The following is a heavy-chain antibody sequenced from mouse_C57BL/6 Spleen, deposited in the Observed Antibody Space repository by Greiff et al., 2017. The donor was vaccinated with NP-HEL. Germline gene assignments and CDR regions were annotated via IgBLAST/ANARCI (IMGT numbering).Heavy chain of an antibody. J-gene: IGHJ1*03. CDR3: ARDFTGTYWYFDV. CDR1: GFTFSSYG. D-gene: IGHD4-1*01. V-gene: IGHV5-6*01. CDR2: ISSGGSYT. Sequence: EVQVVESGGDLVKPGGSLKLSCAASGFTFSSYGMSWVRQTPDKRLEWVATISSGGSYTYYPDSVKGRFTISRDNAKNTLYLQMSSLKSEDTAMYYCARDFTGTYWYFDVWGTGTTVTVSS.